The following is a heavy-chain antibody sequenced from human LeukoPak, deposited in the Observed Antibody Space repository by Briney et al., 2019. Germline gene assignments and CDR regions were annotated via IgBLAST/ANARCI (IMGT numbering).Heavy chain of an antibody. D-gene: IGHD6-19*01. Sequence: GGSLRLSCAASGFTFSSYSMNWVRQAPGKGLEWVSSISSSSSYIYYADSVKGRFTISRDNAKNSLCLQMNSLRAEDTAVYYCARDLAAVAVNWGQGTLVTVSS. J-gene: IGHJ4*02. CDR1: GFTFSSYS. V-gene: IGHV3-21*01. CDR3: ARDLAAVAVN. CDR2: ISSSSSYI.